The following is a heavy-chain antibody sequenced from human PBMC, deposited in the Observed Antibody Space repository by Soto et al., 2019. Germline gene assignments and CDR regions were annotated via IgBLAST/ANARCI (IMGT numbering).Heavy chain of an antibody. CDR2: INPSGGT. CDR1: GDIFTSYY. J-gene: IGHJ4*02. D-gene: IGHD2-2*01. V-gene: IGHV5-51*01. CDR3: ARHSNQLLGFDY. Sequence: ASVKVSCKASGDIFTSYYMHWVRQAPGQGLEWMGIINPSGGTSYSPSFQGHVTISADKSISTAYLQWSSLKASDTAMYYCARHSNQLLGFDYWGQGTLVTVSS.